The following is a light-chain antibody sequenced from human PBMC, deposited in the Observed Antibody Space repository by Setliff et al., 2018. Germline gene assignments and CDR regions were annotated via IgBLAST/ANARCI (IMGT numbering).Light chain of an antibody. J-gene: IGLJ1*01. CDR2: AVN. V-gene: IGLV2-14*01. CDR1: SSDVGAYNY. CDR3: GSYARSSAPYV. Sequence: QSVLTQPASVSGYPGQSITISCAGTSSDVGAYNYVSWYQQNPGKAPKLLIYAVNNRPSGVSDRFSGSKSGNTASLTISGLQAEDEAYYYCGSYARSSAPYVFGTGTKVTVL.